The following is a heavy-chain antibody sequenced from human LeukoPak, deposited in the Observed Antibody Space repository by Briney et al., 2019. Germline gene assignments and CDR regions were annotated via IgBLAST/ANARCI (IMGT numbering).Heavy chain of an antibody. J-gene: IGHJ4*02. CDR3: AMGVSVAGTRRSFDY. CDR1: GFTFSSYA. D-gene: IGHD6-19*01. CDR2: ISGSRGDT. Sequence: PGGSLRLSCAASGFTFSSYAMSWVRQAPGKGLEWVSTISGSRGDTYYADSVKGRFTISRDNSKNTLYLQMNSLGAEDTAVYYCAMGVSVAGTRRSFDYWGQGTLVTVSS. V-gene: IGHV3-23*01.